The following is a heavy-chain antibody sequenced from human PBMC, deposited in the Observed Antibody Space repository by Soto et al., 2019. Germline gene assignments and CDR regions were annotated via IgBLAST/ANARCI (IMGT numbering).Heavy chain of an antibody. V-gene: IGHV3-11*01. CDR2: ISSSGSTI. J-gene: IGHJ6*02. D-gene: IGHD5-18*01. CDR1: GFTFSDYY. Sequence: QVQLVESGGGVVKPGGSLRLSCAASGFTFSDYYMSWIRQAPGKGLEWVSYISSSGSTIYYADSVKFRFTISRDNVKKSLYLQMSSLRAEDTAVYYCARDHSANYYGMDVWGQGTTVTVSS. CDR3: ARDHSANYYGMDV.